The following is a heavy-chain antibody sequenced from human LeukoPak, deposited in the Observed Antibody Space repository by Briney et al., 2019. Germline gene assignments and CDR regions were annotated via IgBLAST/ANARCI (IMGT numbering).Heavy chain of an antibody. CDR3: ARRGYCSGGSCYSEVGDAFDI. J-gene: IGHJ3*02. CDR1: RGSTSSSSYY. CDR2: IYFSGST. Sequence: SETLSLTCTVSRGSTSSSSYYWGWIRQPPGKGLEWIGSIYFSGSTYYNPSLKSRVTISVDTSKNQFSLKLSSVTAADTAVYYCARRGYCSGGSCYSEVGDAFDIWGQGTMVTVSS. V-gene: IGHV4-39*01. D-gene: IGHD2-15*01.